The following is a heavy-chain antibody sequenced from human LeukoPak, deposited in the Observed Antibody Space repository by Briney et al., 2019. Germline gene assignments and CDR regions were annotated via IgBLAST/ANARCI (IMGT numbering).Heavy chain of an antibody. Sequence: GGSLRLSCAASGFTFSNYWMNWVRQAPGKGLEWVATINEDGSERYYMDSMKGRFTISRDNGDNSLYLQMNSLRAEDTAVYYCATASPYCSGDYCRLRFDYWGQGTRVTVSS. CDR1: GFTFSNYW. D-gene: IGHD3-22*01. CDR2: INEDGSER. V-gene: IGHV3-7*03. CDR3: ATASPYCSGDYCRLRFDY. J-gene: IGHJ4*02.